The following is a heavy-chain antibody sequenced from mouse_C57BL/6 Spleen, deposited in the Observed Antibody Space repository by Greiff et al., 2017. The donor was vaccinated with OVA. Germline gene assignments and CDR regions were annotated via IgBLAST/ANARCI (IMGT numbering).Heavy chain of an antibody. V-gene: IGHV5-16*01. J-gene: IGHJ4*01. CDR2: INYDGSST. CDR1: GFTFSDYY. CDR3: ARDGGDAMDY. Sequence: DVKLQESAGGLVQPGSSMKLSCTASGFTFSDYYMAWVRQVPEKGLEWVANINYDGSSTDYLDSLKGRFILSRDNAKNILYLQMSSLKAEDTATYYCARDGGDAMDYWGQGTSVTVSA.